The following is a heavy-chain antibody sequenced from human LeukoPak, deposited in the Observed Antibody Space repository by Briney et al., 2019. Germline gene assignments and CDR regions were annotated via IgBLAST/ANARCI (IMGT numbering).Heavy chain of an antibody. J-gene: IGHJ4*02. Sequence: GGSLRLSCAASGFIFSNYAMSWVRKAPGKGLEWISVIGDSGDNTYYADSVKGRFTISRDNSKNTLYLQMSSLRAEDTAVYYCAKSRSSGNSCSNYWGQGTLVTVSS. CDR2: IGDSGDNT. D-gene: IGHD2-15*01. V-gene: IGHV3-23*01. CDR1: GFIFSNYA. CDR3: AKSRSSGNSCSNY.